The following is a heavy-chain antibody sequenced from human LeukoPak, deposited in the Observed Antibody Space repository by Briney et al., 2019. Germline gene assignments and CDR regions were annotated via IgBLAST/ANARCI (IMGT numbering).Heavy chain of an antibody. CDR3: ARTPRGAVAGTLDY. J-gene: IGHJ4*02. V-gene: IGHV5-51*01. CDR2: IYPGDSYT. D-gene: IGHD6-19*01. CDR1: GYSFTSYW. Sequence: GESLKISCKGSGYSFTSYWIGWVRQMPGKGLEWMGIIYPGDSYTNYSPSFQGHVTISADKSISTAYLQWSSLKASDTAMYYCARTPRGAVAGTLDYWGQGTLVTVSS.